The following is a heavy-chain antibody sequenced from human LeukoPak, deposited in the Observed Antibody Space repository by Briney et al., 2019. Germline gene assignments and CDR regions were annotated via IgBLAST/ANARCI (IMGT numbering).Heavy chain of an antibody. CDR1: GFTFSSYA. D-gene: IGHD6-13*01. CDR3: ARGSYSSSWYYGMDV. Sequence: RSGGSLRLSCAASGFTFSSYAMHWVRQAPGKGLEYVSAISNNGRSTYYANSVKGRFTISRDNAKNSLYLQMNSLRDEDTAVYYCARGSYSSSWYYGMDVWGQGTTVTVSS. CDR2: ISNNGRST. J-gene: IGHJ6*02. V-gene: IGHV3-64*01.